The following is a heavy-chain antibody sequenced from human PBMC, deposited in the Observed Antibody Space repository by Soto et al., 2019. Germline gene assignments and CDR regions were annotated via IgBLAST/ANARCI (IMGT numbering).Heavy chain of an antibody. CDR1: GGSISSYY. CDR2: IYYSGST. D-gene: IGHD3-22*01. V-gene: IGHV4-59*01. Sequence: QVQLQESGPGLVKPSETLSLTCTVSGGSISSYYWSWIRQPPGEGLEWIGYIYYSGSTNYNPSLKSRVTISVDTSKNQFSLKLSSVTAADTAVYYCAREADYYDSSGYYYPYFDLWGRGTLVTVSS. CDR3: AREADYYDSSGYYYPYFDL. J-gene: IGHJ2*01.